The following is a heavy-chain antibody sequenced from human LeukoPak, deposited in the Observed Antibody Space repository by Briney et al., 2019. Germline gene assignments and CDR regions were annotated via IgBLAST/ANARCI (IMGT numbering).Heavy chain of an antibody. CDR2: IYYSGST. J-gene: IGHJ4*02. D-gene: IGHD2-2*01. CDR3: ARARVGQLDY. Sequence: SQTLSLTCTVSGGSISSGGYYWSWIRQHPGKGLEWIGYIYYSGSTYYNPSLKSRVTISVDMSKNQFSLKLSSVTAADTAVYYCARARVGQLDYWGQGTLVTVSS. CDR1: GGSISSGGYY. V-gene: IGHV4-31*03.